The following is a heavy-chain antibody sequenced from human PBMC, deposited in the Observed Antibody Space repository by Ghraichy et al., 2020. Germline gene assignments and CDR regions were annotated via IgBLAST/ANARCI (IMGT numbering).Heavy chain of an antibody. J-gene: IGHJ3*02. CDR3: ARPRISSSWLNDAFDI. Sequence: GGSLRLSCAASGFTFSSYSMNWVRQAPGKGLEWVSSISSSTSYIYYADSVKGRFTISRDNAKNSLYLQMNSLRAEDTAVYYCARPRISSSWLNDAFDIWGQGTMVTVSS. D-gene: IGHD6-13*01. V-gene: IGHV3-21*06. CDR2: ISSSTSYI. CDR1: GFTFSSYS.